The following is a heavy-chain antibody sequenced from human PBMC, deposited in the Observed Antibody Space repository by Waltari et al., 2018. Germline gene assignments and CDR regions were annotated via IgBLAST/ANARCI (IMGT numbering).Heavy chain of an antibody. CDR1: GYPFTHSG. J-gene: IGHJ4*02. Sequence: QVQLVQSGAEVEKPGASVKVSCMTSGYPFTHSGIHWVRQAPGQRLEWMGWINTDNGDTQFSPKFQIRVTFTRDTFASTVYMELSSLTSEDTAVYYCARGLHRTAWIVDYWGQGTLVTVSS. CDR3: ARGLHRTAWIVDY. CDR2: INTDNGDT. V-gene: IGHV1-3*04. D-gene: IGHD1-1*01.